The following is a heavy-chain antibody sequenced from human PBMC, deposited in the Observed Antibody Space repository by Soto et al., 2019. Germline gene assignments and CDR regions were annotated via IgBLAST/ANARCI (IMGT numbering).Heavy chain of an antibody. CDR2: ISYDRSNK. CDR3: ARDFLEEGLTDHPIPNEE. D-gene: IGHD2-21*02. J-gene: IGHJ1*01. Sequence: PGGSLRLSCAASGFTFSSYAMHWVRQAPGKGLEWVAVISYDRSNKYYADSVKGRFTISRDNSKNTLYLQMNSLRAEGTALYYCARDFLEEGLTDHPIPNEEWGQGTLVTVSS. CDR1: GFTFSSYA. V-gene: IGHV3-30-3*01.